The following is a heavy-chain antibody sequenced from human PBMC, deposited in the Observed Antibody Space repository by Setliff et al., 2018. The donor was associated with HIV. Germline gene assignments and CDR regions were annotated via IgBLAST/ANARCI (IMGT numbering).Heavy chain of an antibody. V-gene: IGHV1-18*01. J-gene: IGHJ4*02. D-gene: IGHD3-10*01. CDR3: AREVPSNTGSYYKKY. Sequence: ASVKVSCKASGFSFTSYEINWVRQTPGQGLEWMGWNSTANGKKYYAPNVHDRITLTMDISTTTAHLQLRSLRSDDTAVYFCAREVPSNTGSYYKKYWGQGTLVTVSS. CDR1: GFSFTSYE. CDR2: NSTANGKK.